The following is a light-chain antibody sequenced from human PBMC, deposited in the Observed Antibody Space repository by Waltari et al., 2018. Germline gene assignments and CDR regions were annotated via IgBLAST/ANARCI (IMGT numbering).Light chain of an antibody. CDR3: SSYAGSNNLV. J-gene: IGLJ1*01. CDR1: SSDIGGYKY. V-gene: IGLV2-8*01. CDR2: EVS. Sequence: QSALTQPPSASGSPGQSVTISCTGTSSDIGGYKYVSWYRQHPGKGPKLLIYEVSKRPSGVPKCFSGSKSGNTASLTVSGLQAEDEADYYCSSYAGSNNLVFGTGTKVTVL.